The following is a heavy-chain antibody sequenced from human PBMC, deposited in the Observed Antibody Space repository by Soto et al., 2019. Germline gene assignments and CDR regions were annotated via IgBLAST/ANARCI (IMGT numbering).Heavy chain of an antibody. CDR2: IIPIIATA. Sequence: SVKVSCKASGGNFIDYAFSWVRQAPGQGLEWMGGIIPIIATADYAQKFQGRVTITADESTRTAYMEVTSLTSEDTAVYFCAGTYDTSGDYPYYFDYWGQGTPVTVSS. V-gene: IGHV1-69*13. CDR3: AGTYDTSGDYPYYFDY. J-gene: IGHJ4*02. D-gene: IGHD3-22*01. CDR1: GGNFIDYA.